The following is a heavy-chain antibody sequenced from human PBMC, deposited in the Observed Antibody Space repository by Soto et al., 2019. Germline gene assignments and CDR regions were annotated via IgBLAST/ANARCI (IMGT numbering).Heavy chain of an antibody. CDR3: ARHSHSASYYWAFNI. CDR2: IYLGDSDT. Sequence: GESLKISCKPSRYSFSTYWLGWVRQLPGKDLASMGIIYLGDSDTRYSPSFQGQVTISADKSINTADLQWCSVKASDTAIYYCARHSHSASYYWAFNIWRQGTMVTVSS. D-gene: IGHD1-26*01. CDR1: RYSFSTYW. V-gene: IGHV5-51*01. J-gene: IGHJ3*02.